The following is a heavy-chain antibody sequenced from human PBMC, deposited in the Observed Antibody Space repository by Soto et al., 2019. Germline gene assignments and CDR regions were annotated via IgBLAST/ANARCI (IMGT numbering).Heavy chain of an antibody. Sequence: GGSLRLSCAASGFSFSSENMNWVRQAPGKGLQWIAYISGSGDIIDQADSLKGRFTISRDNAKNSLYLQMNDLRAEDTAVYFCAKKSVAARPPIDWGLGTLVTVSS. CDR3: AKKSVAARPPID. J-gene: IGHJ4*02. D-gene: IGHD6-6*01. V-gene: IGHV3-48*01. CDR2: ISGSGDII. CDR1: GFSFSSEN.